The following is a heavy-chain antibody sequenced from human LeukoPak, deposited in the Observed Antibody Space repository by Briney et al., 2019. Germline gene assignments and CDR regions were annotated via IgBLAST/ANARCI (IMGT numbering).Heavy chain of an antibody. V-gene: IGHV1-8*01. J-gene: IGHJ4*02. CDR1: GYTFTSYY. D-gene: IGHD2-15*01. Sequence: ASVKVSCKASGYTFTSYYINWVRQAARRGLEWLGWINPNRGNTGYAQKFQGRVTMSRDTSISTAYMELNSLRSEDTAVYYCARDLYCSGGSCHSPAGRTYDYWGQGTLVTVSS. CDR2: INPNRGNT. CDR3: ARDLYCSGGSCHSPAGRTYDY.